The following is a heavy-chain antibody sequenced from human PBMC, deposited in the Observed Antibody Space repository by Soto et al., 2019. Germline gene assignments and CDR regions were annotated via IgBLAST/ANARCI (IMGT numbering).Heavy chain of an antibody. CDR2: ISYDGSNK. V-gene: IGHV3-30-3*01. J-gene: IGHJ4*02. CDR3: ARVGPSGFYGGNAPPSY. D-gene: IGHD4-17*01. CDR1: GFTFSSYA. Sequence: QVQLVESGGGVVQPGRSLRLSCAASGFTFSSYAMHWVRQAPGKGLEWVAVISYDGSNKYYADSVKGRFTISRDNSKNTLYLPMNRLRAEDTAVYYCARVGPSGFYGGNAPPSYWGQGTLVTVSS.